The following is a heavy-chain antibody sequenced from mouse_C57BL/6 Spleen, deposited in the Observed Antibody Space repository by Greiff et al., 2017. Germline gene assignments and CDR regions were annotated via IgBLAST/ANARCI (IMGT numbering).Heavy chain of an antibody. J-gene: IGHJ1*03. D-gene: IGHD2-5*01. CDR3: ARTYYSNYERYFDV. Sequence: QVQLQQPGAELVMPGASVKLSCKASGYTFTSYWMHWVKQRPGQGLEWIGEIDPSDSYTNYNQKFKGKSTLTVDKSSSTAYMQLSSLTSEDSAVYYCARTYYSNYERYFDVWGTGTTVTVSS. CDR1: GYTFTSYW. V-gene: IGHV1-69*01. CDR2: IDPSDSYT.